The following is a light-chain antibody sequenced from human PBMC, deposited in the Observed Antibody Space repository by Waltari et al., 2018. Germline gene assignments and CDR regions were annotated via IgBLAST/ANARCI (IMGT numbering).Light chain of an antibody. J-gene: IGLJ1*01. CDR2: DVN. CDR1: SSDIGGYNY. Sequence: QSALTQPASVSGSPGQSITISCTGTSSDIGGYNYFSWYQQPPGKGPKLMIYDVNNRPSGVSNRFSGSKSGNTASLTISGLQAEDEADYYCSSYTSTSTYVFGGGTKVTVL. CDR3: SSYTSTSTYV. V-gene: IGLV2-14*03.